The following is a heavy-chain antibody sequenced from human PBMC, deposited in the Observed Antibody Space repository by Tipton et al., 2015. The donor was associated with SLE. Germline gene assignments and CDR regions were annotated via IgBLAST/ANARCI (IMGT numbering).Heavy chain of an antibody. Sequence: SLRLSCAASGFSFSTYGMHWVRQAPGKGLEWVAVIWHDGSKKYYADSVKGRFTVSRDNSKNTLYLQMNSLRVGDTAVYYCARLHDAFDIWGQGTTVTVSS. CDR3: ARLHDAFDI. J-gene: IGHJ3*02. CDR1: GFSFSTYG. V-gene: IGHV3-33*08. CDR2: IWHDGSKK.